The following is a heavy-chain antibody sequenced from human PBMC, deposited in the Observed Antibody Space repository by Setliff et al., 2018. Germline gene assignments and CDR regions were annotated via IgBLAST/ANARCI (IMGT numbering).Heavy chain of an antibody. D-gene: IGHD3-22*01. V-gene: IGHV4-61*09. Sequence: SETLSLTCSVSGASITSGGFYWTWIRQPAGKGLEWIGHISPSGSTTYNPSVKSRVTISLDTSKNHFSLKLDSVTAADTALYYCAREVGISGYYGRSSHNAFDIWGQGTMVTVSS. J-gene: IGHJ3*02. CDR1: GASITSGGFY. CDR2: ISPSGST. CDR3: AREVGISGYYGRSSHNAFDI.